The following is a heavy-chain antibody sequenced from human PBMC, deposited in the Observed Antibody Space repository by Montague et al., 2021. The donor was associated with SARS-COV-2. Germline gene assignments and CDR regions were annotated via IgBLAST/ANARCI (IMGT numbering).Heavy chain of an antibody. Sequence: CAISGDSVFRFSLSSEWDTQELQTRLERLGRTYYSYKRYNDYAVSVRGRGTINHNTSKNQFSLQLNSETPEDTAMYYCTSGREGNYNVMDVWGQGTTVTVSS. V-gene: IGHV6-1*01. D-gene: IGHD1-1*01. CDR1: GDSVFRFSLS. CDR3: TSGREGNYNVMDV. CDR2: TYYSYKRYN. J-gene: IGHJ6*02.